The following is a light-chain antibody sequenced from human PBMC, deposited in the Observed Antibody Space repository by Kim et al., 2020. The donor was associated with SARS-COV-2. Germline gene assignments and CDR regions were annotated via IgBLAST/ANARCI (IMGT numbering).Light chain of an antibody. V-gene: IGLV1-44*01. J-gene: IGLJ2*01. Sequence: IISCSGLTSNLGSNTVTWYQQLPGTAPQLVIYSNNQRPSGVSDRFSASKSGTSASLAITGLQSDDEADYYCAVWDDTLSGVAFGGGTQLTVL. CDR1: TSNLGSNT. CDR2: SNN. CDR3: AVWDDTLSGVA.